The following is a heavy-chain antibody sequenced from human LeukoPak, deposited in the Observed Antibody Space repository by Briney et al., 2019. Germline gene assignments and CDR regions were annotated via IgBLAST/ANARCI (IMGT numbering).Heavy chain of an antibody. V-gene: IGHV3-23*01. Sequence: GGSLRLSCAASGFTFSSYAMIWVRQAPGKGLEWVSAISGSCGSTYYADSVKARFTISRDNSKNTVYLQMNRLRAEDTAVYYCAKSVGVSLTHYFDYWGQGTLVTVSS. CDR1: GFTFSSYA. CDR2: ISGSCGST. CDR3: AKSVGVSLTHYFDY. D-gene: IGHD5/OR15-5a*01. J-gene: IGHJ4*02.